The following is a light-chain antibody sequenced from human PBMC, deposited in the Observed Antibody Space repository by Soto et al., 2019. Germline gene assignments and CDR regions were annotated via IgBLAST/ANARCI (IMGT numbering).Light chain of an antibody. CDR2: GAS. Sequence: EIVMTQSPATLSVSPGERATLSCRASQSVSSNLAWYQQKPGQAPRLLIYGASTRATGIPARFSGSGSGTDFTLTISRLEPEDFAVYYCQQYGSSQTFGQGTKVDIK. J-gene: IGKJ1*01. CDR1: QSVSSN. V-gene: IGKV3-15*01. CDR3: QQYGSSQT.